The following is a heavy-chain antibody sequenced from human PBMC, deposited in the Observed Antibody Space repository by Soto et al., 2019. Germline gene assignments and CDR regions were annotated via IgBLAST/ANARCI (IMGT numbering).Heavy chain of an antibody. CDR1: GYTFTSYA. J-gene: IGHJ6*02. Sequence: ASVKVSCKASGYTFTSYAMHWVRQAPGQRLEWMGWINAGNGNTKYSQKFQGRVTITRDTSASTAYMELSSLRSEDTAVYYCARDFMVRGVRDGYYYYYGMDVWGQGTTVTVSS. V-gene: IGHV1-3*01. CDR3: ARDFMVRGVRDGYYYYYGMDV. D-gene: IGHD3-10*01. CDR2: INAGNGNT.